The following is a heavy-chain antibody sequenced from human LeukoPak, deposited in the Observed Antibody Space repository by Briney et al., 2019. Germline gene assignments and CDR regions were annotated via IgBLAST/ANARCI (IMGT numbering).Heavy chain of an antibody. D-gene: IGHD2-15*01. CDR2: FEPEDGET. Sequence: ASVKVSCKVSGYTLTELSMHWVRQAPGKGLEWMGGFEPEDGETIYAQKFQGRVTMTEDTSTDTAYMELSSLRSEDTAVYYCATASLTYCSGGSCSPLNWFDPWGQGTLVTVSS. CDR3: ATASLTYCSGGSCSPLNWFDP. J-gene: IGHJ5*02. CDR1: GYTLTELS. V-gene: IGHV1-24*01.